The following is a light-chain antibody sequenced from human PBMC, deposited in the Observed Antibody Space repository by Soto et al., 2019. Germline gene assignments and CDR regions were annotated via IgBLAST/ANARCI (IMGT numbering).Light chain of an antibody. Sequence: QSALTQPASVSGSPGQSITISCTGTSSDVGGYNYVSWYQQHPGEAPKLMIYDVSDRPSGVSNRFSGSKSGNTASLTISGLQAEDEGDYYCSSYTSSSTHNYVFGTGTKLTVL. CDR3: SSYTSSSTHNYV. CDR2: DVS. CDR1: SSDVGGYNY. J-gene: IGLJ1*01. V-gene: IGLV2-14*01.